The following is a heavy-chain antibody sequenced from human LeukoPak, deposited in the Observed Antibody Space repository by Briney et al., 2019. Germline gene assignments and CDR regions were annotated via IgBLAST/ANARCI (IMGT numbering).Heavy chain of an antibody. D-gene: IGHD4-17*01. J-gene: IGHJ3*02. CDR2: IWYDGSNK. Sequence: PGGSLRLSCAASGFTFSSYGMHWVRQAPGKGLEWVAVIWYDGSNKYYADSVKGRFTISRDNSKNTLYLQMNSLRAEDTAVYYCARDTDYGAGAFDIWGQGTMVTVSS. CDR1: GFTFSSYG. CDR3: ARDTDYGAGAFDI. V-gene: IGHV3-33*01.